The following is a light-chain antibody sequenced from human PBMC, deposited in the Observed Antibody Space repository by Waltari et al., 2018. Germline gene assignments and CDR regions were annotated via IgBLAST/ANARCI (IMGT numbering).Light chain of an antibody. CDR1: QDISIF. J-gene: IGKJ2*01. CDR3: QQLHSYPHT. CDR2: AAS. V-gene: IGKV1-9*01. Sequence: DIQLTQSPSFLSAVVGDRVTITCRASQDISIFLAWYQQTPGKAPKLLIFAASDLQSGVPLRFSGTGSGTEFTLKISSLRPEDFATYYCQQLHSYPHTFGQGTTLAIK.